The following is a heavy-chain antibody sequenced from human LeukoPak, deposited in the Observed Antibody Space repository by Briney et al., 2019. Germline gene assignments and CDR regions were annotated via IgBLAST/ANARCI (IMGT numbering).Heavy chain of an antibody. D-gene: IGHD3-10*01. CDR1: GFTFSSYS. CDR2: ISSASNTV. J-gene: IGHJ5*02. CDR3: ARDGWFGDYNWFDP. Sequence: GGSLRLSCAASGFTFSSYSMNWVRQAPGKGLEWISYISSASNTVYYADSVKGRFTISRDNAKNSVYLQMNSLRAEDTAMYYCARDGWFGDYNWFDPWGQGTLVTVSS. V-gene: IGHV3-48*01.